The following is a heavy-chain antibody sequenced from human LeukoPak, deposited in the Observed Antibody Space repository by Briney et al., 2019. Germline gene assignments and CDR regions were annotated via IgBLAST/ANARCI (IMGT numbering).Heavy chain of an antibody. CDR2: ISGGGGNT. V-gene: IGHV3-23*01. CDR3: AREFGLDSSSWYGSYYYYGMDV. D-gene: IGHD6-13*01. CDR1: GFTFSNFA. J-gene: IGHJ6*02. Sequence: GGSLRLSCAASGFTFSNFAMNWVRQAPGKGLEWVSSISGGGGNTYYADSVKGRFTISRDNSKNTLYLQMNSLRAEDTAVYYCAREFGLDSSSWYGSYYYYGMDVWGQGTTVTVSS.